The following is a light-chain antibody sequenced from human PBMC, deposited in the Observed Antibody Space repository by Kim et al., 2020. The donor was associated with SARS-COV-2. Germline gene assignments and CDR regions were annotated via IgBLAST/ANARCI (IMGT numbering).Light chain of an antibody. J-gene: IGLJ2*01. CDR1: KLGEKY. CDR3: QAWDSSVV. CDR2: QDS. V-gene: IGLV3-1*01. Sequence: SYELTQPPSVSVSPGQTASITCSGDKLGEKYACWYQQKPGQSPVLVIYQDSKRPSGIPERFSGSNSGNTATLTISGTQAMDEADYYGQAWDSSVVFGGGT.